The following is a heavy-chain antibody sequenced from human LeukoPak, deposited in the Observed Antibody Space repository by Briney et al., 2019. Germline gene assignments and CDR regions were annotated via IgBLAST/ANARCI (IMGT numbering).Heavy chain of an antibody. D-gene: IGHD6-13*01. V-gene: IGHV3-9*01. CDR1: GFTFDDYA. CDR2: ISWNSGSI. Sequence: SLRLSCAASGFTFDDYAMHWARQAPGKGLEWGSGISWNSGSIGYADSVKGRFTISRDNAKNSLYLQMNSLRAEDTALYYCAKGIAAAGYLFDYWGQGTLVTVSS. J-gene: IGHJ4*02. CDR3: AKGIAAAGYLFDY.